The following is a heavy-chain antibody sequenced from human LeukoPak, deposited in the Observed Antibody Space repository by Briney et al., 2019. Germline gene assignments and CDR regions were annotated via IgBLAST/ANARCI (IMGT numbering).Heavy chain of an antibody. CDR2: ITPIFATP. Sequence: SVKVSCKASGGTFSNYAISWVRQAPGQGLEWMGGITPIFATPTYAQKFQGRVTITADESTSTAYMELSGLRSEDTAVYYCARWAGYCRITNCYSAFDYWGQGTLVTVSS. CDR3: ARWAGYCRITNCYSAFDY. V-gene: IGHV1-69*01. CDR1: GGTFSNYA. D-gene: IGHD2-2*02. J-gene: IGHJ4*02.